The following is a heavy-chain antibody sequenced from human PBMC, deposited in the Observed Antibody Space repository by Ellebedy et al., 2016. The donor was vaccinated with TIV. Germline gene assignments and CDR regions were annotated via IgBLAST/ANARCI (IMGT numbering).Heavy chain of an antibody. V-gene: IGHV5-10-1*01. Sequence: GGSLRLXCKGSGYSFTSHWINWVRQMPGKGLEWMAKIDPSDSYSKYSPSFQGHVTISADKSISTAYLHWSSLKASDTAMYYCAREFRVGTTTGFGYWGQGTLVTVSS. D-gene: IGHD1-26*01. J-gene: IGHJ4*02. CDR3: AREFRVGTTTGFGY. CDR2: IDPSDSYS. CDR1: GYSFTSHW.